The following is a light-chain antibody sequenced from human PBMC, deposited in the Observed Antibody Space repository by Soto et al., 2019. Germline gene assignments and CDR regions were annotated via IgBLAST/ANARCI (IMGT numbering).Light chain of an antibody. Sequence: QSVLTQPRSVSGSPGQSVTISCTGTSNDVGGYDYVSWYQQHPGKAPKLIIHGVTNRPSGVSSRFSGSKSDYTASLTISGLQAEDEADYYCSSYTTAFFYVFGTGTKVTVL. CDR3: SSYTTAFFYV. CDR1: SNDVGGYDY. V-gene: IGLV2-14*01. CDR2: GVT. J-gene: IGLJ1*01.